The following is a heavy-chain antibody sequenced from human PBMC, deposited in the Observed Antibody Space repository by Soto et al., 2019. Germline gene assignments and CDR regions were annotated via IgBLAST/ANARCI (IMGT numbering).Heavy chain of an antibody. CDR1: GGSISSSSYY. CDR2: IYYSGST. V-gene: IGHV4-39*01. CDR3: ARSMAVHYYYYMDV. D-gene: IGHD6-6*01. Sequence: PSETLSLTCTVSGGSISSSSYYWGWIRQPPGKGLEWIGSIYYSGSTYYNPSLKSRVTISVDTSKNQFSLKLSSVTAADTAVYYCARSMAVHYYYYMDVWGKGTTVTVSS. J-gene: IGHJ6*03.